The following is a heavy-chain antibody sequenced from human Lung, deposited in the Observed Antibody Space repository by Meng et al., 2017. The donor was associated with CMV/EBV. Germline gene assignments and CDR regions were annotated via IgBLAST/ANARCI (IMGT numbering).Heavy chain of an antibody. D-gene: IGHD4-17*01. CDR1: GGSVSRGTSY. CDR2: VYYAGST. Sequence: SETLSLICTVSGGSVSRGTSYWSWIRQPPGKGLEWIGYVYYAGSTNYNPALESRVTISVNTSKNQFSLKLTSVTAADTAKYYCARFATTVLTTWGPGPLVTVSS. J-gene: IGHJ4*02. V-gene: IGHV4-61*01. CDR3: ARFATTVLTT.